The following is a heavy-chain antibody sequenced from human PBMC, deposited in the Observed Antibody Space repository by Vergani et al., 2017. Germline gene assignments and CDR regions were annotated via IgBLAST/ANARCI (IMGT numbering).Heavy chain of an antibody. CDR1: GGSLSSSNW. CDR3: ARGTNCSGGSCYVDY. CDR2: NYHSGST. V-gene: IGHV4-4*02. Sequence: QVQLQESGPGLVKPSGTLSLTCAVSGGSLSSSNWWSWVRQPPGKGLEWIGENYHSGSTNYNPSLKSRVTISVDKSKNQFSLMLSSVTAADTAVYDCARGTNCSGGSCYVDYWGQGTLVTVSS. J-gene: IGHJ4*02. D-gene: IGHD2-15*01.